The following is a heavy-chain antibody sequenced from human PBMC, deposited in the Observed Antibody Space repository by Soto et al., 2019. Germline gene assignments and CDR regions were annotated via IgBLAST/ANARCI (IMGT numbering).Heavy chain of an antibody. CDR1: GYTFTGYY. Sequence: QVQLVQSGAEVKKPGASVKVSCKASGYTFTGYYMHWVRQAPGQGLEWMGWINPNSGGTNYAQKFQGWVTMTRDTSISTAYMELXRLRSDDTAVYYCATFXGYDILTGYFRLGPLWYWGQGTLVTVSS. CDR2: INPNSGGT. D-gene: IGHD3-9*01. J-gene: IGHJ4*02. V-gene: IGHV1-2*04. CDR3: ATFXGYDILTGYFRLGPLWY.